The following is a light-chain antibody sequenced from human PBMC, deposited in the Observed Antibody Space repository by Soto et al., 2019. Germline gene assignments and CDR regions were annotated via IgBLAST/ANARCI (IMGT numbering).Light chain of an antibody. CDR3: MQVLQTPPT. Sequence: VMTQSPLSLPVTPGEPASISCRSSQSLLHSNGYNYLDWYLQKPGQSPQLLIYLGSNRASGVTDRFSGSGSGTDFTLKIRRVEAGDVGVYYCMQVLQTPPTVGQGTKVEIK. V-gene: IGKV2-28*01. CDR2: LGS. CDR1: QSLLHSNGYNY. J-gene: IGKJ1*01.